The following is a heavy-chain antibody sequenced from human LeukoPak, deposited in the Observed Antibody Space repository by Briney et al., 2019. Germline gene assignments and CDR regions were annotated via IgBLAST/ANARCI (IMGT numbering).Heavy chain of an antibody. V-gene: IGHV3-30*18. CDR3: AKPSLSGSYNFDY. D-gene: IGHD1-26*01. CDR2: ISYDGSNK. J-gene: IGHJ4*02. Sequence: GGSLRLSCAASGFTFSSYGMHWVRQAPGKGLEWVAVISYDGSNKYYADSVKGRFTISRDNSKNTLYLQMNSLRAEDTAVYYCAKPSLSGSYNFDYWGQGTLVTVSS. CDR1: GFTFSSYG.